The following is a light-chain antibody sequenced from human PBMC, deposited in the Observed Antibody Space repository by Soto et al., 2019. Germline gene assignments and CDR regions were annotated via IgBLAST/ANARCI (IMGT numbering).Light chain of an antibody. Sequence: QSALTQPASVSGSPGQSITISCTGTSSDIGKYNYVSWFQQHPAKAPKLIIFEVSTRPSGVSNRFSGSKSGNTASLTISGLQAEDEADYYCAAWDDSLSGVVFGGGTKLTVL. CDR1: SSDIGKYNY. CDR3: AAWDDSLSGVV. J-gene: IGLJ2*01. CDR2: EVS. V-gene: IGLV2-14*01.